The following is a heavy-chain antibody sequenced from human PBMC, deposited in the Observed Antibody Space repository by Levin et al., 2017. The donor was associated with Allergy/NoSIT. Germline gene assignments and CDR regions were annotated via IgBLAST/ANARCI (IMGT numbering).Heavy chain of an antibody. CDR2: INHSGST. CDR1: GGSFSGYY. V-gene: IGHV4-34*01. CDR3: ARASTSMVRGLDY. D-gene: IGHD3-10*01. Sequence: PSETLSLTCAVYGGSFSGYYWSWIRQPPGKGLEWIGEINHSGSTNYNPSLKSRVTISVDTSKNQFSLKLSSVTAADTAVYYCARASTSMVRGLDYWGQGTLVTVSS. J-gene: IGHJ4*02.